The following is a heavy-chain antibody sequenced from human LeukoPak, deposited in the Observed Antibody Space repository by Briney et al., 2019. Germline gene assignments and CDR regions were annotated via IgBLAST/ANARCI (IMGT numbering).Heavy chain of an antibody. V-gene: IGHV3-30*02. Sequence: HPGGSLRLSCAASGVTFNSYGMHWVRQAPGKGLDWVAFIRYDGSIKHYADSVKGRFTISRDNSKNTLSLQMNSLRPEDTAVYYCGKGSSTSGCPDYWGQGTLVTVSS. CDR1: GVTFNSYG. D-gene: IGHD6-19*01. CDR2: IRYDGSIK. J-gene: IGHJ4*02. CDR3: GKGSSTSGCPDY.